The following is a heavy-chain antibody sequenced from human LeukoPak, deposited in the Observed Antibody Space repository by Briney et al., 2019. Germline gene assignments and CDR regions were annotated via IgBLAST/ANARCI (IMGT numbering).Heavy chain of an antibody. CDR3: ARGYSSTPIDAFDI. J-gene: IGHJ3*02. Sequence: GGSLRLSCAASGFTFSSYSMNWVRQAPGKGLEWVSYISSSSSTIYYADSVKGRFTISRDNAKNSLYLQMNSLRAEDTAVYYCARGYSSTPIDAFDIWGQGTMVTVSS. CDR2: ISSSSSTI. D-gene: IGHD6-13*01. CDR1: GFTFSSYS. V-gene: IGHV3-48*01.